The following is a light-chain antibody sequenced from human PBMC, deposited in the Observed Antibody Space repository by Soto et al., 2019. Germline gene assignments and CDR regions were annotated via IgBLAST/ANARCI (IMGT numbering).Light chain of an antibody. CDR3: SSYTTSSTLL. V-gene: IGLV2-14*01. CDR1: SSDVGGYNY. Sequence: QSALTQPASVSGSPGQSITISCTGSSSDVGGYNYVSWYQQHPGKAPKVMIYEVSNRPSGVSNRFSGSKSGNMASLTISGLQAADEADYYCSSYTTSSTLLFGGGTQLTVL. J-gene: IGLJ3*02. CDR2: EVS.